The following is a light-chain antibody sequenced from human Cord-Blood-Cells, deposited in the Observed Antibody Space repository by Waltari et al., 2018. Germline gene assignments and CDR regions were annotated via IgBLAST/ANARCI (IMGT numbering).Light chain of an antibody. CDR1: QDIINY. CDR3: QQYDNLPLT. J-gene: IGKJ4*01. CDR2: DAS. V-gene: IGKV1-33*01. Sequence: DIQMTQSPSSLSASVGDRVTITCQASQDIINYLNWYQQKPGKAPKLLIYDASNLETGVPSRFSGSGSGTDFTFTISSLQPEDIATYYYQQYDNLPLTFGGGTKVEIK.